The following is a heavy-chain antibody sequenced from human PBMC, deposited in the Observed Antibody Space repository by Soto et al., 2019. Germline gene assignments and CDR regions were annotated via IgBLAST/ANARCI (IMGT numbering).Heavy chain of an antibody. D-gene: IGHD2-15*01. V-gene: IGHV3-23*01. J-gene: IGHJ4*02. CDR2: ISGSGSAT. CDR1: GFTFSNYA. CDR3: AKGSGSWPYYFDH. Sequence: GGSLRLSCAASGFTFSNYAMSWVRQAPGKGLEWVSAISGSGSATYTADSVKGRFTISRDNSKNTLFLQMNSLRVEDTAVYYCAKGSGSWPYYFDHWGQGTPVTVSS.